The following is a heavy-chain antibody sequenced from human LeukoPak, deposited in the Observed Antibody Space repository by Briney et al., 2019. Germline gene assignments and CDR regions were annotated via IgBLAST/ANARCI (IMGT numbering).Heavy chain of an antibody. CDR2: IYYSGST. CDR1: GGSISSGGYY. CDR3: ARDYGDYYDSSGYYFGFDP. V-gene: IGHV4-31*03. D-gene: IGHD3-22*01. Sequence: KTSQTLSLTCTVSGGSISSGGYYWSWIRQHPGKGLEWIGYIYYSGSTYYNPSLKSRVTISVDTSKNQFSLKLSSVTAADTAVYYCARDYGDYYDSSGYYFGFDPWGQGTLVTVSS. J-gene: IGHJ5*02.